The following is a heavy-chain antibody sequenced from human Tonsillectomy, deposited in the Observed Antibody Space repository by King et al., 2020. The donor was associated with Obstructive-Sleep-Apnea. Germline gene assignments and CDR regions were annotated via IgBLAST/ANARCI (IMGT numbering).Heavy chain of an antibody. CDR1: GFTFSRYG. D-gene: IGHD3-22*01. CDR3: AREPISSSGYYSSLPPLDY. V-gene: IGHV3-33*01. CDR2: IWYDGNNK. J-gene: IGHJ4*02. Sequence: VQLVESGGGVVQPGRSLRLSCAASGFTFSRYGMHWVRQAPGKGLEWVAIIWYDGNNKFYADSVKGRFTISRDNSKNTLYLQMNSLRAEDTAVYYCAREPISSSGYYSSLPPLDYWGQGTLVTVSS.